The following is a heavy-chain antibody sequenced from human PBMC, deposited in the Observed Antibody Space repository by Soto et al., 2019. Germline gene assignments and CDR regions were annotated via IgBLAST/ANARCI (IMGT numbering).Heavy chain of an antibody. J-gene: IGHJ3*02. CDR2: ISSSSSYI. Sequence: GSLRLSCAASGFTFSSYSMNWVRQAPGKGLEWVSSISSSSSYIYYADSVKGRFTISRDNAKNSLYLQMNSLRAEDTAVYYCARRAVAGHAFDIWGQGTXVTVSS. D-gene: IGHD6-19*01. V-gene: IGHV3-21*01. CDR3: ARRAVAGHAFDI. CDR1: GFTFSSYS.